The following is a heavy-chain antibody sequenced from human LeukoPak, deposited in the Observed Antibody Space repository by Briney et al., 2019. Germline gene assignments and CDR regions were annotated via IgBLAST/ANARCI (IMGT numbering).Heavy chain of an antibody. CDR3: GRVTTSDSSGYLTYYFDY. CDR2: IYHSGTT. J-gene: IGHJ4*02. Sequence: SQTLSLTCEVSGGSISSRGYSWSWIRQPPGKGLEWIGYIYHSGTTYYNPSLKSRVTISVDRSKNQFFLKLSSVTAADTAVYYCGRVTTSDSSGYLTYYFDYWGQGTLVTVSS. CDR1: GGSISSRGYS. D-gene: IGHD3-22*01. V-gene: IGHV4-30-2*01.